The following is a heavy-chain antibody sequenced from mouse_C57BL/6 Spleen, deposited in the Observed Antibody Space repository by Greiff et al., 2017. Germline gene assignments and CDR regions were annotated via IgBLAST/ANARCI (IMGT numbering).Heavy chain of an antibody. CDR3: ARGRGNTVYAMDY. CDR1: GYTFTSYW. Sequence: QVQLKQPGAELVRPGSSVKLSCKASGYTFTSYWMHWVKQRPIQGLEWIGNIDPSDSETHYNQKFKDKATLTVDKSSSTAYMQLSSLTSEDSAVYYCARGRGNTVYAMDYWGQGTSVTVSS. J-gene: IGHJ4*01. D-gene: IGHD2-1*01. CDR2: IDPSDSET. V-gene: IGHV1-52*01.